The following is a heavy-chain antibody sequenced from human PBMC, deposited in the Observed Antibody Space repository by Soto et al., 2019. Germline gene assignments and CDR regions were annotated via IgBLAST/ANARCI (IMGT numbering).Heavy chain of an antibody. CDR3: ARVGGFGATTIDY. J-gene: IGHJ4*02. CDR1: GGSISSGDYY. D-gene: IGHD3-10*01. V-gene: IGHV4-30-4*01. CDR2: IYYSGST. Sequence: QVQLQESGPGLVKPSQTLSLTCTVSGGSISSGDYYWSWIRQPPGKGLEWIGYIYYSGSTYYNPSLKSRLTLSVDTSKNQFSLNRGSWTAADTAVYYCARVGGFGATTIDYWGRGTLVTVSS.